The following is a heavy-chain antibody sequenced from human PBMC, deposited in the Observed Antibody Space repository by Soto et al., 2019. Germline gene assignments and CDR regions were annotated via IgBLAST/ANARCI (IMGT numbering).Heavy chain of an antibody. J-gene: IGHJ4*02. D-gene: IGHD4-17*01. CDR1: GFTFSSYW. CDR3: ARGLYLDYGQDY. CDR2: MNNDGSYT. V-gene: IGHV3-74*01. Sequence: GGSLRLSCAASGFTFSSYWMYWVRQAPGKGLEWVSHMNNDGSYTIYAESVKGRFTFSRDNAKNTLYLQMNSLTAENMAVYYCARGLYLDYGQDYWGRGTLVTVSS.